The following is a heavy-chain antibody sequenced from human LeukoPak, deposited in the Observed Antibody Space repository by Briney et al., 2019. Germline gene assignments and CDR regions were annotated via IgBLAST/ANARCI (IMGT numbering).Heavy chain of an antibody. CDR2: INHSGST. V-gene: IGHV4-34*01. CDR3: ARAPYSPDSYYYYYMDV. D-gene: IGHD1-26*01. Sequence: SETLSLTCAVYGGSFSGYYWSWIRQPPGKGLEWIGEINHSGSTNYNPSLKSRVTISVDSSKNQFSLRLSSVTAADTAVYYCARAPYSPDSYYYYYMDVWGKGTTVTVSS. CDR1: GGSFSGYY. J-gene: IGHJ6*03.